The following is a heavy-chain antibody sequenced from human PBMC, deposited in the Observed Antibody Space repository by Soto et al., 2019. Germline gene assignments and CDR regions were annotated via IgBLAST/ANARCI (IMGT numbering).Heavy chain of an antibody. V-gene: IGHV4-39*01. Sequence: PSETLSLTCTVSGGSISSSSYYWGWIRHPHGKGLELIGSSYKSATTYYNPSFESRVAISLDTSKSQFSLNVTSVTAADPAVYFCARGRYCLTGRCFPNWFESWGQGTLVTVSS. CDR1: GGSISSSSYY. J-gene: IGHJ5*01. CDR3: ARGRYCLTGRCFPNWFES. CDR2: SYKSATT. D-gene: IGHD2-15*01.